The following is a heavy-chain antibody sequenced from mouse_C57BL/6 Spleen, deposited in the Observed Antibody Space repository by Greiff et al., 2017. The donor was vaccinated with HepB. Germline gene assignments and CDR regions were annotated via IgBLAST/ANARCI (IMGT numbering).Heavy chain of an antibody. J-gene: IGHJ2*01. D-gene: IGHD3-2*02. CDR2: ISNGGGST. CDR3: ARYSSGYPFDY. CDR1: GFTFSDYY. V-gene: IGHV5-12*01. Sequence: EVKLVESGGGLVQPGGSLKLSCAASGFTFSDYYMYWVRQTPEKRLEWVAYISNGGGSTYYPDTVKGRFTISRDNAKNTLYLQMSRLKSEDTAMYYCARYSSGYPFDYWGQGTTLTVSS.